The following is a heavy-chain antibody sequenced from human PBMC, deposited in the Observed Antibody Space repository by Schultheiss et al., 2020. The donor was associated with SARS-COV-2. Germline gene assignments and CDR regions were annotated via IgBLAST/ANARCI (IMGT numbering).Heavy chain of an antibody. J-gene: IGHJ4*02. CDR2: ISAYNGNT. CDR3: ARNRYGVSSWYGEYYFDY. Sequence: ASVKVSCKASGYTFTSYAMNWVRQAPGQGLEWMGWISAYNGNTNYAQKLQGRVTMTTDTSTSTAYMELRSLRSDDTAVYYCARNRYGVSSWYGEYYFDYWGQGTLVTVSS. V-gene: IGHV1-18*01. CDR1: GYTFTSYA. D-gene: IGHD6-13*01.